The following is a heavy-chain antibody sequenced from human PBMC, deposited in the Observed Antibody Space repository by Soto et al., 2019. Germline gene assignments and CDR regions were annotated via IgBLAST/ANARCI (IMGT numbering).Heavy chain of an antibody. J-gene: IGHJ6*02. V-gene: IGHV3-72*01. Sequence: EVQLVESGGGLVQPGGSLRLSCAASGFTFSVHYMDWVRQAPGKGLEWVGRTRNKANSYTTEYAASVKGRFTISRDDSKNSLYLQMNSLKTEDTAVYYCARVAGYSDSWPYGMDVWGQGTTVTVSS. CDR1: GFTFSVHY. CDR2: TRNKANSYTT. D-gene: IGHD6-13*01. CDR3: ARVAGYSDSWPYGMDV.